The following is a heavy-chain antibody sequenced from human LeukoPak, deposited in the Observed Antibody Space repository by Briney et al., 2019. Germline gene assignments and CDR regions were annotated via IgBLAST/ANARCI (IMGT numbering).Heavy chain of an antibody. D-gene: IGHD5-12*01. CDR2: IYHNVNT. V-gene: IGHV4-59*12. Sequence: SETLSLTCTVSGGSISGYYWSWIRQPPGKGLEWIGDIYHNVNTYYNPSLKRRVTISVDTSKNQFSLKLTSVTAANTAVYYCARGNSVYGGYDYWGQGTLVTVSS. CDR1: GGSISGYY. J-gene: IGHJ4*02. CDR3: ARGNSVYGGYDY.